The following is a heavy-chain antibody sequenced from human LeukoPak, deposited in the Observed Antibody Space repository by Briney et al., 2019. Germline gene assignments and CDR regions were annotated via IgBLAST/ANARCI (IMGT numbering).Heavy chain of an antibody. J-gene: IGHJ4*02. CDR2: MVVGSGST. V-gene: IGHV1-58*02. Sequence: ASVKVSCKASGFTFITSIMHWVRLTRGQRRDWIGWMVVGSGSTNYAQKFQGRVTMTRDASISTAYMELSRLRSDDTAVYYCASLSPSYYYWGQGTLVTVSS. D-gene: IGHD2-8*01. CDR3: ASLSPSYYY. CDR1: GFTFITSI.